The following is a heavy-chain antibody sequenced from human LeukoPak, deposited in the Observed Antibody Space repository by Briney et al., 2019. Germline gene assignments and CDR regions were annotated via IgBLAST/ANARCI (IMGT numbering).Heavy chain of an antibody. Sequence: GGSLTLSCAASGVKLHNYWMSWVRQAPGKGLECVANIKQDGSEIYFVDSVKGRFTISRDNAKSSLYLQMNSLRGEDTAVYYCARARYGSGCYFFDFWGQGTLVTVSS. CDR2: IKQDGSEI. V-gene: IGHV3-7*04. CDR3: ARARYGSGCYFFDF. CDR1: GVKLHNYW. D-gene: IGHD3-10*01. J-gene: IGHJ4*02.